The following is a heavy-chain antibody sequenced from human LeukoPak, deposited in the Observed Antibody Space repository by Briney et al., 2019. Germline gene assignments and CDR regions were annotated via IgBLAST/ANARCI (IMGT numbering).Heavy chain of an antibody. V-gene: IGHV3-30*04. CDR1: GFTFSGSA. D-gene: IGHD1-26*01. CDR2: ISYDGSNK. J-gene: IGHJ6*02. CDR3: AKGRVGANGYYYYGMDV. Sequence: GGSLRLSCAASGFTFSGSAMHWVRQAPGKGLEWVAVISYDGSNKYYADSVKGRFTISRDNSKNTLYLQMNSLRTEDTAVYYCAKGRVGANGYYYYGMDVWGQGTTVSVSS.